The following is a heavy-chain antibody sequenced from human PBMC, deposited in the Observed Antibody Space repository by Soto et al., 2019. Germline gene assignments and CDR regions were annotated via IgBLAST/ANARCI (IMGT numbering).Heavy chain of an antibody. CDR2: ISSSSSYI. Sequence: PGGSLRLSCAASGFTFSSYSMNWVRQAPGKGLEWVSSISSSSSYIYYADSVKGRFTISRDNAKNSLYLQMNSLRAEDTAVYYCAADIVVVPAAIPALRSYYYGMDVWGQGTTVTVSS. CDR1: GFTFSSYS. CDR3: AADIVVVPAAIPALRSYYYGMDV. J-gene: IGHJ6*02. V-gene: IGHV3-21*01. D-gene: IGHD2-2*01.